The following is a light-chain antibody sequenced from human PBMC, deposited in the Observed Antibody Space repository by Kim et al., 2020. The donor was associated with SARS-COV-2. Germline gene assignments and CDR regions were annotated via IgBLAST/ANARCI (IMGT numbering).Light chain of an antibody. CDR1: QSVTNN. CDR2: GAS. Sequence: EIVMTQSPATLSVSPGERATLSCRASQSVTNNLAWYQQKPGQAPRLLIYGASTRATGVPARFSGSGSGTEFTLTISSLQSEDFALYYCQQYNYWPPLTFGGGTKVDIK. J-gene: IGKJ4*01. CDR3: QQYNYWPPLT. V-gene: IGKV3-15*01.